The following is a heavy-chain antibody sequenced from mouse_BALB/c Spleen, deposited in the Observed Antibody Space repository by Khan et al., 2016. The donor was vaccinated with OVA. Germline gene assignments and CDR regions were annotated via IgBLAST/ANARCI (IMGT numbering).Heavy chain of an antibody. CDR2: IIYTGYT. CDR1: GDSITTGY. CDR3: ARSTYRYAFVY. D-gene: IGHD2-14*01. J-gene: IGHJ3*01. Sequence: ESGPSLVKPSQTLSLTCSVTGDSITTGYWNWIRKFPGNKLEYMGYIIYTGYTYYNQSLKSRISITRHTSNNQYYLQLNSVTDEDTATYYCARSTYRYAFVYWGQGTLVTVSA. V-gene: IGHV3-8*02.